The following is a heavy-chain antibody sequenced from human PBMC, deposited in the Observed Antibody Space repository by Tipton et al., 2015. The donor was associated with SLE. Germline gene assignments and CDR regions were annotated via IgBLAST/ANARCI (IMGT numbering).Heavy chain of an antibody. CDR3: ARHGDTAMGEGYFDY. V-gene: IGHV4-39*01. CDR2: IYYSGST. CDR1: GGSFSSYY. D-gene: IGHD5-18*01. Sequence: TLSLTCAVYGGSFSSYYWGWIRQPPGKGLEWIGSIYYSGSTYYNPSLKSRVTISVDTSKNQFSLKLSSVTAADTAVYYCARHGDTAMGEGYFDYWGQGTLVTVSS. J-gene: IGHJ4*02.